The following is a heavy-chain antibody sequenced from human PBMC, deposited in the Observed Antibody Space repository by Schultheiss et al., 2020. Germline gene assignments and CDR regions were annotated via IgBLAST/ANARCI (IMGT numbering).Heavy chain of an antibody. CDR1: GFTFGDYA. V-gene: IGHV3-7*01. J-gene: IGHJ6*02. D-gene: IGHD3-16*01. Sequence: GGSLRLSCTASGFTFGDYAMSWVRQAPGKGLEWVANIKQDGSEKYYVDSVKGRFTISRDNAKNSLYLQMNSLRAEDTAVYYCARAPLGPKWGTYYYYGMDVWGQGTTVTVSS. CDR2: IKQDGSEK. CDR3: ARAPLGPKWGTYYYYGMDV.